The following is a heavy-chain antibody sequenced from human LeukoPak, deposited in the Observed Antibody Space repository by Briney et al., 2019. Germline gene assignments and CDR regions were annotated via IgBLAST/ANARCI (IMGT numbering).Heavy chain of an antibody. CDR2: ISSSSSTI. J-gene: IGHJ2*01. CDR1: GFTFSSYS. V-gene: IGHV3-48*04. D-gene: IGHD3-9*01. Sequence: GGSLRLSCAASGFTFSSYSMNWVRQAPGKGLEWVSYISSSSSTIYYADSVKGRFTISRDNAKNSLYLQMNSLRAEDTAVYYCARSSPYYDILTGPGAGWYFDLWGRGTLVTVSS. CDR3: ARSSPYYDILTGPGAGWYFDL.